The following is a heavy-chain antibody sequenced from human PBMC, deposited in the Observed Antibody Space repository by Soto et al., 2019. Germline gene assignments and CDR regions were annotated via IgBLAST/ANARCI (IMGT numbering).Heavy chain of an antibody. CDR1: GFTFDDYA. CDR3: AKDSQYSSGWYDY. Sequence: EVQLVESGGGLVQPGRSLRLSCAASGFTFDDYAMHWVRQAPGKGLEWVSGITWNSGTIGYADSVKGRFTISRDNAKNSLYLQMNSLRAEDTALYYCAKDSQYSSGWYDYWGLGALVTVSS. J-gene: IGHJ4*02. D-gene: IGHD6-19*01. CDR2: ITWNSGTI. V-gene: IGHV3-9*01.